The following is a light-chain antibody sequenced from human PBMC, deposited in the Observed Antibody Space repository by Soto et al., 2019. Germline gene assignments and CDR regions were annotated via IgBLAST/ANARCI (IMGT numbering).Light chain of an antibody. J-gene: IGKJ2*01. V-gene: IGKV3-20*01. CDR3: QQYSSSPPKYT. CDR1: QSVSSSY. Sequence: EIVLTQSPGTLSLSPGERATLSCRASQSVSSSYLAWYQQKPGQAPRLLIYGASSRDTGIPDRFNGSGSGTGFTLTISRLEPEGLAVYYCQQYSSSPPKYTFGQGTKLEIK. CDR2: GAS.